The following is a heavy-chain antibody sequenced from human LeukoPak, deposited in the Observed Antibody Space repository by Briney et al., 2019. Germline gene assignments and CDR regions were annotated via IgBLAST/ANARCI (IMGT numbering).Heavy chain of an antibody. D-gene: IGHD6-6*01. J-gene: IGHJ4*02. CDR1: GFTFSTYG. CDR2: IWYDGTNK. Sequence: HPGGSLRLSCAASGFTFSTYGMHWVRQAPGKGLEWVAVIWYDGTNKYYADSVKGRFTISRDNSKNTLYLQMSSLRAEDTAVYYCAREYSSSSLDYWGQGTLVTVSS. V-gene: IGHV3-33*01. CDR3: AREYSSSSLDY.